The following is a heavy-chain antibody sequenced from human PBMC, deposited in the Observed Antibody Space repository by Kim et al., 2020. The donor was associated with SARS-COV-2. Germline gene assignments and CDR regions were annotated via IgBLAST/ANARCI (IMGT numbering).Heavy chain of an antibody. V-gene: IGHV3-9*01. J-gene: IGHJ6*02. Sequence: GGSLRLSCAASGFTFDDYAMHWVRQAPGKGLEGVSGISWNSGTIGYADSVKGRFTISRDNAKNSLYLQMNSLRAEDTALYYCAKDIRHYYGSGSYYNSEGYGMDVWGQGTTVTVSS. CDR1: GFTFDDYA. CDR2: ISWNSGTI. CDR3: AKDIRHYYGSGSYYNSEGYGMDV. D-gene: IGHD3-10*01.